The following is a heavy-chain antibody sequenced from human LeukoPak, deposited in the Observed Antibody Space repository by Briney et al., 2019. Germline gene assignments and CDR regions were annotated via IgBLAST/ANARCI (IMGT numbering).Heavy chain of an antibody. J-gene: IGHJ6*02. V-gene: IGHV4-4*02. Sequence: SETLSLTCAVSGSSISSSNWWSWVRQPPGKGLEWIGEIYHSGSTNYNPSLKSRVTISVDKSKNQFSLKLSSVTAADTAVYYCARDAYCSSTSCYYYYGMDVWGQGTTVTVSS. CDR3: ARDAYCSSTSCYYYYGMDV. D-gene: IGHD2-2*01. CDR2: IYHSGST. CDR1: GSSISSSNW.